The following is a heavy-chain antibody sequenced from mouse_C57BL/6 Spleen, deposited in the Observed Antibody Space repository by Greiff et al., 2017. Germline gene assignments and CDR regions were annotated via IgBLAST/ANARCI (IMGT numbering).Heavy chain of an antibody. V-gene: IGHV5-6*01. J-gene: IGHJ2*01. D-gene: IGHD4-1*01. Sequence: EVKVVESGGDLVKPGGSLKLSCAASGFTFSSYGMSWVRQTPDKRLEWVATISSGGSYTYYPDNVKGRFTISRDNAKNTLYLQMSRLKSEDTAMYYGARLPLAGTNDLDYWGQGTTLTVSS. CDR1: GFTFSSYG. CDR3: ARLPLAGTNDLDY. CDR2: ISSGGSYT.